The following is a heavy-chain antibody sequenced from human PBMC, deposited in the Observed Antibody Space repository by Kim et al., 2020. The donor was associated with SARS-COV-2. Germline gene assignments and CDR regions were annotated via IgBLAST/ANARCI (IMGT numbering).Heavy chain of an antibody. D-gene: IGHD3-10*01. CDR1: GFTFSSYD. V-gene: IGHV3-13*01. CDR3: ARELMVRGVTYYGMDV. CDR2: IGTAGDT. Sequence: GGSLRLSCAASGFTFSSYDMHWVRQATGKGLEWVSAIGTAGDTYYPGSVKGRFTISRENAKNSLYLQMNSLRAGDTAVYYCARELMVRGVTYYGMDVWGQGTTVTVSS. J-gene: IGHJ6*02.